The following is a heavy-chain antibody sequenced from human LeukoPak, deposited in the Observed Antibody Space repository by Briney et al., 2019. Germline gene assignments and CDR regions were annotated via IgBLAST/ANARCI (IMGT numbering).Heavy chain of an antibody. J-gene: IGHJ5*02. CDR3: ARGPITMVRGLA. CDR2: INHSGST. CDR1: GVSFSNYY. D-gene: IGHD3-10*01. V-gene: IGHV4-34*01. Sequence: SETLSLTCSVYGVSFSNYYWSWIRQPPGKGLDWIGEINHSGSTNYNPSLKSRVTMSVDTSKNQVSLKLSSVTAADTVVYYCARGPITMVRGLAWGQGTLVTVSS.